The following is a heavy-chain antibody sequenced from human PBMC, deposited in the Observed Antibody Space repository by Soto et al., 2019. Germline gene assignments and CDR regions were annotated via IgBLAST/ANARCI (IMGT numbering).Heavy chain of an antibody. CDR1: GFTFTNYA. J-gene: IGHJ4*02. Sequence: EVQLLESGGGLVQPGGSLRLSCAASGFTFTNYAMGWIRQAPGKGLEWVSGTSGSGGSTYYADCVKGRFTISRDNSKSTLYLQMNSLRAEDTAVYYCAKGVSQPKEYYFDDWGQGTLVTVSS. CDR2: TSGSGGST. CDR3: AKGVSQPKEYYFDD. D-gene: IGHD2-2*01. V-gene: IGHV3-23*01.